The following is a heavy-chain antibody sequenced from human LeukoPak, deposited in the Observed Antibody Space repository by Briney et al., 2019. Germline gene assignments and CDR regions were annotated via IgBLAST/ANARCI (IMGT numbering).Heavy chain of an antibody. J-gene: IGHJ4*02. CDR1: GFTVSSNY. CDR2: IYSGGST. CDR3: ARGSRYYGSGSFDY. D-gene: IGHD3-10*01. Sequence: GGSLRLSCAASGFTVSSNYMSWVRQAPGKGLEWVSVIYSGGSTYYADSVKGRFTISRDNSKNTLYLQMNSLRAGDTAVYYCARGSRYYGSGSFDYWGQGTLVTVSS. V-gene: IGHV3-66*01.